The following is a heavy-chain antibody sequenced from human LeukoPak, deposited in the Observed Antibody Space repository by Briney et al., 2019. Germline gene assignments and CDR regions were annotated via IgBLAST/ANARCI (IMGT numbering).Heavy chain of an antibody. J-gene: IGHJ6*03. CDR1: GGSISSYY. CDR3: ARDRTPYYYGSGTYLFYYMDV. CDR2: IYTSGST. V-gene: IGHV4-4*07. Sequence: SETLSLTCTVSGGSISSYYWSWIRQPAGKGLEWIGRIYTSGSTNYNPSLKSRVTMSVDTSKNQFSLNLSSVTAADTAVYYCARDRTPYYYGSGTYLFYYMDVWGKGTTVTISS. D-gene: IGHD3-10*01.